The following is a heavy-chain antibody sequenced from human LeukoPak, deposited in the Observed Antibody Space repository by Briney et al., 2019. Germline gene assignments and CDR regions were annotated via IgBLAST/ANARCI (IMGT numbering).Heavy chain of an antibody. CDR2: ISYDGSNK. D-gene: IGHD5-24*01. J-gene: IGHJ4*02. V-gene: IGHV3-30*03. CDR1: GFTFSSYG. CDR3: ARDRDYNLADSFDH. Sequence: GGSLRLSCAASGFTFSSYGMHWVRQAPGKGLEWVAVISYDGSNKYYADSVNGRFTISRDNAKKVVYLQMNGLRGEDTALYYCARDRDYNLADSFDHWGQGTLVTVSS.